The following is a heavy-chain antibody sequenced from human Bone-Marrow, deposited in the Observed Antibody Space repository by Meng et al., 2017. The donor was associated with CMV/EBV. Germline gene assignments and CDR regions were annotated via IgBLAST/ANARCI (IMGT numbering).Heavy chain of an antibody. D-gene: IGHD6-25*01. CDR2: IKQDGSEK. CDR1: GFTFSSYW. J-gene: IGHJ4*02. V-gene: IGHV3-7*01. CDR3: AREGWLEGATAEA. Sequence: GESLKISCAASGFTFSSYWMSWVRQAPGKGLEWVANIKQDGSEKYYVDSVKGRFTISRDNSKNTLYLQMNSLRAEDTAVYYCAREGWLEGATAEARGQGTLVTVSS.